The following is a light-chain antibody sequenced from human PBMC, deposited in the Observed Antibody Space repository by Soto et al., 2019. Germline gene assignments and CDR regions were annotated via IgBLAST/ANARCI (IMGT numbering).Light chain of an antibody. V-gene: IGKV3-11*01. Sequence: EIVLTLSPATLSLSPGERATLSCRASQSVSSNLAWYQQKPGQAPRLLIFDAYNRATGIPGRFSGSGSGTDFTLTISSLEPEDFAVYYCQQRSNWPLTFGGGTKVEIK. CDR2: DAY. CDR1: QSVSSN. J-gene: IGKJ4*01. CDR3: QQRSNWPLT.